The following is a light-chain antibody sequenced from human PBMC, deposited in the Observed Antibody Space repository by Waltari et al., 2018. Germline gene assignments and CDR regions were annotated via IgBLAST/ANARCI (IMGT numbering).Light chain of an antibody. CDR1: SSDVGDYNY. CDR2: DVS. CDR3: SSDRSSPIRVL. V-gene: IGLV2-14*03. Sequence: QSALTQPASVSGSPGQSITISCTGTSSDVGDYNYVSWYHQHPGKAPKLMIYDVSNRPSGVSDRFSGSKSGHTASLTISGLQAEDEAYYYCSSDRSSPIRVLFGGGTKLTVL. J-gene: IGLJ2*01.